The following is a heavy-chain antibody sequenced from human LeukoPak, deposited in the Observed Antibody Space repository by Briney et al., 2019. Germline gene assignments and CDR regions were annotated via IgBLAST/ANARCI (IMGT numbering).Heavy chain of an antibody. Sequence: PSETLSLTCTVSDFSISRGYYWGWIRQPPGKGLECIGTIYHSGTTYYSPSLKTRVTISVDTSKNQFSLKLSSVTAADTAVYYCAPGDSGYGFDYWGQGTLVTVSS. V-gene: IGHV4-38-2*02. CDR1: DFSISRGYY. D-gene: IGHD5-12*01. J-gene: IGHJ4*02. CDR2: IYHSGTT. CDR3: APGDSGYGFDY.